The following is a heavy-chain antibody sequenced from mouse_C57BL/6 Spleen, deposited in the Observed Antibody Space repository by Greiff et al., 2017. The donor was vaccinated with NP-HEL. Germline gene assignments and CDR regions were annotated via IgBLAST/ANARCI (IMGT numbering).Heavy chain of an antibody. CDR2: IYPGSGNT. CDR3: ARGSYLDY. J-gene: IGHJ2*01. Sequence: QVQLQQSGAELVRPGASVKLSCKASGYTFTDYYINWVKQRPGQGLEWIARIYPGSGNTYYNEKFKGKATLTAEKSSSTAYMQLSSLTSEDSAVYFCARGSYLDYWGPGTTLTVSS. V-gene: IGHV1-76*01. D-gene: IGHD1-1*01. CDR1: GYTFTDYY.